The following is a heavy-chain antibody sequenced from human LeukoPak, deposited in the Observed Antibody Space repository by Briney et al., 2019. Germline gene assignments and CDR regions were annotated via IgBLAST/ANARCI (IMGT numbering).Heavy chain of an antibody. V-gene: IGHV4-34*01. Sequence: SETLSLTCAVYGGSSSGYYWSWIRQPPGKGLEWIGEINHSGSTNYNPSLKSRVTISVDTSKNQFSLKLSSVTAADTAVYYCARDSSSWYGGFDYWGQGTLVTVSS. D-gene: IGHD6-13*01. CDR1: GGSSSGYY. CDR2: INHSGST. CDR3: ARDSSSWYGGFDY. J-gene: IGHJ4*02.